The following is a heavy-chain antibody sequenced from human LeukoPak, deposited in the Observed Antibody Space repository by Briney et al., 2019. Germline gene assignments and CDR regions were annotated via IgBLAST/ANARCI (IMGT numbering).Heavy chain of an antibody. CDR1: GDSISTYY. CDR2: IDYSGTT. CDR3: ARHGGSWTFDY. V-gene: IGHV4-59*08. D-gene: IGHD1-26*01. J-gene: IGHJ4*01. Sequence: SETVSLTCTVSGDSISTYYWTWNRQPPGRGLEWTGYIDYSGTTNYNPSLKSRVTMSVVTSKNQFSLKLSSVTAADTAVYYCARHGGSWTFDYWGHRILVTVSS.